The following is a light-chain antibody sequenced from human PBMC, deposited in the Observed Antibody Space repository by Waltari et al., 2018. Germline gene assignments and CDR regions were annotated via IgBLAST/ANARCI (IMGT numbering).Light chain of an antibody. CDR3: AAWDDSLNGWV. J-gene: IGLJ3*02. CDR1: SSNIGNNG. CDR2: YND. V-gene: IGLV1-36*01. Sequence: QSVLTQPPSVSEAPRQRVTISCSGSSSNIGNNGVNWYQHLPGKPPKLLIYYNDLLPSGVSDRFSGSKSGTSASLAITDLQSEDEADYSCAAWDDSLNGWVFGGGTKLTVL.